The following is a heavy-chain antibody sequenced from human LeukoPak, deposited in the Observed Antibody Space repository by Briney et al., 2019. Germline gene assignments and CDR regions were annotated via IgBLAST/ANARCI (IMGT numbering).Heavy chain of an antibody. D-gene: IGHD5-18*01. J-gene: IGHJ4*02. CDR2: ISSSSSYT. CDR1: GFPFSDYY. Sequence: GGSLRLSCAASGFPFSDYYMSWIRQAPGKGLEWVSYISSSSSYTNYADSVKGRFTISRDNDKNSLYLQMNSLRAEDTAVYYCAREPPRGGYSYGYYYWGQGTLVTVSS. V-gene: IGHV3-11*06. CDR3: AREPPRGGYSYGYYY.